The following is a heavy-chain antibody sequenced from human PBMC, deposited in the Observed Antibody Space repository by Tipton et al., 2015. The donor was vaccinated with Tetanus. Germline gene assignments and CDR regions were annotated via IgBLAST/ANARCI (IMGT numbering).Heavy chain of an antibody. V-gene: IGHV3-7*05. CDR1: GFTFSSYW. CDR2: IKQDGSEK. Sequence: SGFTFSSYWMSWVRQAPGKGLEWVANIKQDGSEKYYVDSVKGRFSISRDNAKNSLYLQMNSLRAEDTAVYYCARGTGFDYWGQGTLVTVSS. J-gene: IGHJ4*02. CDR3: ARGTGFDY. D-gene: IGHD3-10*01.